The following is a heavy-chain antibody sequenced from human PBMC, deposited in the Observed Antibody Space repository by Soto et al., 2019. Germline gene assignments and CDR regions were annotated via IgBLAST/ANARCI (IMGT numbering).Heavy chain of an antibody. D-gene: IGHD3-10*01. J-gene: IGHJ4*02. CDR3: AINAREGFYGSGSYNDY. Sequence: QVQLVQSGAEVKKPGSSVKVSCKASGGTFSSYAISWVRQAPGQGLEWMGGIIPISGTANYAQKFQGRVTITADESTSTAYMELSSLRSEDTAVYYCAINAREGFYGSGSYNDYWGQGTLVTVSS. CDR1: GGTFSSYA. V-gene: IGHV1-69*01. CDR2: IIPISGTA.